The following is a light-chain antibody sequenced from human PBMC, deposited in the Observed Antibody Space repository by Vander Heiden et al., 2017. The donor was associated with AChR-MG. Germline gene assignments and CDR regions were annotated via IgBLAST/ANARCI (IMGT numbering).Light chain of an antibody. J-gene: IGKJ4*01. CDR1: QSLLYRNGYHY. Sequence: EIVMTQSPLSLPVTPGEPASISCRSSQSLLYRNGYHYLDWYLQKPGQSPQLLIYLGSYRASGVPDRVSGSGSGTDFTLRLSRVEAEDVGVYYCRQALQFPLTFGGGTKVEIK. CDR3: RQALQFPLT. V-gene: IGKV2-28*01. CDR2: LGS.